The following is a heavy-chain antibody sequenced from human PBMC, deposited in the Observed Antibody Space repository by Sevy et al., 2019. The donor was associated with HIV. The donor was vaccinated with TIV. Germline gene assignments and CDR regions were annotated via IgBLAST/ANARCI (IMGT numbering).Heavy chain of an antibody. J-gene: IGHJ6*01. CDR2: ISYDGSNK. V-gene: IGHV3-30*18. Sequence: GGSLRLSCEASGFTFSSYGMHWVRQAPGKGLEWVAVISYDGSNKYYADSVKGRFTISRDNSKNTLYLQMNSLRAEDTAVYYCAKDSNDFWSGYRYYYYYDMDVCGQGTTVTVSS. CDR1: GFTFSSYG. D-gene: IGHD3-3*01. CDR3: AKDSNDFWSGYRYYYYYDMDV.